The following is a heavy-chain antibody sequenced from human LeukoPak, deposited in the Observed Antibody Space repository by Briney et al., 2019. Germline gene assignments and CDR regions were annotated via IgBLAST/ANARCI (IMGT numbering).Heavy chain of an antibody. CDR3: ARDYCSSTSCPAADVFDI. CDR2: ISAYNGNT. CDR1: GYTFTSYG. V-gene: IGHV1-18*01. J-gene: IGHJ3*02. D-gene: IGHD2-2*01. Sequence: WASVKVSCKASGYTFTSYGISWVRQAPGQGLEWMGWISAYNGNTNYAQKLQGRVTMTTDTSTSTAYMELRSLRSDDTAVYYCARDYCSSTSCPAADVFDIWGQGTMVTVSP.